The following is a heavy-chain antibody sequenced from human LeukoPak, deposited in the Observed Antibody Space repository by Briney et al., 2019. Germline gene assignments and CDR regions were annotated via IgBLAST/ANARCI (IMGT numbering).Heavy chain of an antibody. V-gene: IGHV1-2*02. CDR2: INPNSGGT. J-gene: IGHJ4*02. D-gene: IGHD3-22*01. CDR1: GYTFTGYY. CDR3: AREYYDSSGYYYQTQGFDY. Sequence: APVKVSCKASGYTFTGYYMHWVRQAPGQGLEWMGWINPNSGGTNYAQKFQGRVTMTRDTSISTAYMELSRLRSDDTAVYYCAREYYDSSGYYYQTQGFDYWGQGTLVTVSS.